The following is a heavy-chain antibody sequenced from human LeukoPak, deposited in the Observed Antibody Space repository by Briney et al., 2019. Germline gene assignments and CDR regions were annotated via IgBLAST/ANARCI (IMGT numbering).Heavy chain of an antibody. V-gene: IGHV1-46*01. D-gene: IGHD3-22*01. CDR2: INPSGGRT. CDR3: ARDPKDESSGYYYFDY. Sequence: ASVKVSCKASGGTVSRYPISWVRQAPGQGLEWMGVINPSGGRTSYAQKFQGRVTMTRDMSTSTVYMELSSLRSEDTAVYYCARDPKDESSGYYYFDYWGQGTLVTVSS. J-gene: IGHJ4*02. CDR1: GGTVSRYP.